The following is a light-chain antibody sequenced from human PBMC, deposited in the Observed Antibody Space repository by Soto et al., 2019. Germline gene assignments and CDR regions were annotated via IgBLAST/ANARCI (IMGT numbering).Light chain of an antibody. J-gene: IGKJ2*02. CDR1: QSIVSY. Sequence: DIQMTQSPSSLSVSVGDRVTITCRASQSIVSYLNWYQQKLGKAPKLLIYTASNLQRGVPSRFSGSGSGTDFTLTISNLQSEDFVTYYSQPSYTTPRTFGQGTKLEIK. V-gene: IGKV1-39*01. CDR3: QPSYTTPRT. CDR2: TAS.